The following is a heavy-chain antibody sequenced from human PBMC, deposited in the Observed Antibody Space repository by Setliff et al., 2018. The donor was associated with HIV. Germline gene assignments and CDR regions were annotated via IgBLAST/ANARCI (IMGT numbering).Heavy chain of an antibody. CDR2: INPNSGDT. CDR1: GYTFTGYY. V-gene: IGHV1-2*02. D-gene: IGHD3-3*01. J-gene: IGHJ5*01. Sequence: ASVKVSCKASGYTFTGYYMHWVRQAPGQGLEWMGWINPNSGDTKYAQKFQDRVSLTRDTSLSTAYMELSSLTSDDTAMYYCARAPPINFWSGYYTGPQGWFDSWGQGSLVTVSS. CDR3: ARAPPINFWSGYYTGPQGWFDS.